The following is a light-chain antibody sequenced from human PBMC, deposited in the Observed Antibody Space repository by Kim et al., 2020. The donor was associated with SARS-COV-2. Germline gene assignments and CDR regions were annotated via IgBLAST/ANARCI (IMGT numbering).Light chain of an antibody. J-gene: IGKJ1*01. V-gene: IGKV1-27*01. CDR1: QGISSY. CDR3: QRYNSVPWT. Sequence: AAVGDRVTITCRASQGISSYLDWYQQKAGKVPKLLIYAASALQSGVPSRFRGSGSGTDFTLTISSLQPEDVATYYCQRYNSVPWTFGQGTKVEIK. CDR2: AAS.